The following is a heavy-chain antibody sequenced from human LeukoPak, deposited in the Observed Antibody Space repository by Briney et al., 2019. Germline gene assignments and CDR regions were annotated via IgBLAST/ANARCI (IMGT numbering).Heavy chain of an antibody. CDR3: VRGLY. J-gene: IGHJ4*02. CDR2: MNPNSGNT. CDR1: GYTFTNYG. Sequence: ASVKVSCKASGYTFTNYGINWVRQAGQGLEWMGWMNPNSGNTGYAQKVQDRVTLTRDTSINTAYMELSGLTFEDTALYYCVRGLYWGQGTLVTVSA. V-gene: IGHV1-8*02.